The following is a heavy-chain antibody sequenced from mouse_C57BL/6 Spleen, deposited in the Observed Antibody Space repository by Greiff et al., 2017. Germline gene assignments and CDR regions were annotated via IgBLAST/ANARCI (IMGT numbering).Heavy chain of an antibody. J-gene: IGHJ2*01. CDR1: GYSFTSYY. CDR2: IYPGSGNT. CDR3: AREKYYGNYVPFDY. D-gene: IGHD2-1*01. V-gene: IGHV1-66*01. Sequence: QVQLQQSGPELVKPGASVKISCKASGYSFTSYYIHWVKQRPGQRLEWIGWIYPGSGNTKYNEKFKGKATLTADTSSSTAYMQLSSLTSEDSAVYYCAREKYYGNYVPFDYWGQGTTLTVSS.